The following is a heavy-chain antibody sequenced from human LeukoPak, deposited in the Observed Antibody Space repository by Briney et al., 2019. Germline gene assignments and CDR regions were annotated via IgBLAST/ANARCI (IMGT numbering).Heavy chain of an antibody. Sequence: SQTLSLTCTVSGGSISSGGYYWSWIRQPPGKGLEWIGYIYHSGSTYYNPSLKSRVTISVDRSKNQFSLKLSSVTATDTAVYYCASSDSGDWGGLHDYWGQGTLVTVSS. V-gene: IGHV4-30-2*01. CDR3: ASSDSGDWGGLHDY. CDR2: IYHSGST. CDR1: GGSISSGGYY. J-gene: IGHJ4*02. D-gene: IGHD2-21*02.